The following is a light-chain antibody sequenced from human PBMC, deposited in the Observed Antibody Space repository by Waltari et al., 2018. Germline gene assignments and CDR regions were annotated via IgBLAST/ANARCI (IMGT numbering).Light chain of an antibody. CDR2: DTS. J-gene: IGLJ3*02. CDR1: TGAVTSGPF. Sequence: QAVVTQEPSVTVSPGGTVTLTCGSSTGAVTSGPFPYWFQQKPGQAPRTLIYDTSNKHSWTPARFSGSLLGGKAALTLSGAQPEDEAEYYCLLSYSGARWVFGGGTKLTVL. CDR3: LLSYSGARWV. V-gene: IGLV7-46*01.